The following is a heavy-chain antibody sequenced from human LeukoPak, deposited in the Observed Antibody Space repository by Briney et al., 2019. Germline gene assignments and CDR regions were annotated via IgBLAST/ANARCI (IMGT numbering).Heavy chain of an antibody. Sequence: SVKVSCKASGGTFSSYAISWVRQAPGQRLEWMGGIIPIFGTANYAQKFQGRVTITTDESTSTAYMELSSLRSEDTAVYYCAESSGYDKTFDYWGQGTLVTVSS. CDR2: IIPIFGTA. CDR3: AESSGYDKTFDY. V-gene: IGHV1-69*05. D-gene: IGHD5-12*01. CDR1: GGTFSSYA. J-gene: IGHJ4*02.